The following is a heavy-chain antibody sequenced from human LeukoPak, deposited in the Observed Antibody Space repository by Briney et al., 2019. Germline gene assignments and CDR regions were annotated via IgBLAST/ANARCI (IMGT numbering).Heavy chain of an antibody. CDR1: GFTFGDYA. Sequence: PGRSLRLSCTASGFTFGDYAMSWVRQAPGKGLEWVGFIRSKAYGGTTEYAASLKGIFTISRDDSKSIAYLQVNSLKTEDTAVYYCSRVRGYSYGYGDYWGQGTLVTVSA. CDR2: IRSKAYGGTT. D-gene: IGHD5-18*01. J-gene: IGHJ4*02. CDR3: SRVRGYSYGYGDY. V-gene: IGHV3-49*04.